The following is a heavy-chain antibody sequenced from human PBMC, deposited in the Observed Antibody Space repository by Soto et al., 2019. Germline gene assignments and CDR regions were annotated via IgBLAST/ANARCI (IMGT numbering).Heavy chain of an antibody. Sequence: SETLSLTCTVSGGSISSGGYYWSWIRQHPGKGLEVIGDIFYSVRIIYNPSLKCRVTISVDTSKIQFSLYLSSVTAAVTAVYYFARVMYGGYCSGGSCYSDAFDIWGQGTMVTVSS. CDR1: GGSISSGGYY. J-gene: IGHJ3*02. CDR3: ARVMYGGYCSGGSCYSDAFDI. D-gene: IGHD2-15*01. V-gene: IGHV4-31*03. CDR2: IFYSVRI.